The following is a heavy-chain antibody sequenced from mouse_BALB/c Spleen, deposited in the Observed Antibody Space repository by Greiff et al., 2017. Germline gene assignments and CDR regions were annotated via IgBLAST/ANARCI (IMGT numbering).Heavy chain of an antibody. J-gene: IGHJ2*01. D-gene: IGHD1-1*01. Sequence: VKLQESGAELVRPGTSVKVSCKASGYAFTNYLIEWVKQRPGQGLEWIGVINPGSGGTNYNEKFKGKATLTADKSSSTAYMQLSSLTSDDSAVYFCARKTTVVATDYWGQGTTLTVSS. CDR2: INPGSGGT. CDR3: ARKTTVVATDY. V-gene: IGHV1-54*01. CDR1: GYAFTNYL.